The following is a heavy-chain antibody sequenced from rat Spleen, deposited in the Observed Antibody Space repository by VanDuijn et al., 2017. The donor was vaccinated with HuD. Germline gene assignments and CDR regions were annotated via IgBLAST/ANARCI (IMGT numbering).Heavy chain of an antibody. D-gene: IGHD1-6*01. CDR1: GFIFTDFF. CDR2: ISSDGRRN. V-gene: IGHV5-29*01. J-gene: IGHJ2*01. CDR3: ARRHYGYTDYFDY. Sequence: EVQLVESDGGLVQPGRSLKLSCTASGFIFTDFFMAWVRQAPAKGLEWVATISSDGRRNYYRDSVKGRFTISRDNAKSSLSLQVDSLRSEDTATYYCARRHYGYTDYFDYWGQGVMVTVSS.